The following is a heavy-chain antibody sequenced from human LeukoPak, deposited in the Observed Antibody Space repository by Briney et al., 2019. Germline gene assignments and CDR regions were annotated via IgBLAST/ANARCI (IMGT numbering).Heavy chain of an antibody. J-gene: IGHJ4*02. D-gene: IGHD6-19*01. V-gene: IGHV4-34*01. Sequence: SETLSHTCAVYGGSFSGYYWSWIRQPPGKGLEWIGEINHSGSTNYNPSLKSRVTISVDTSKNQFSLKLSSVTAADTAVYYCARATVAETFDYWGQGTLVTVSS. CDR3: ARATVAETFDY. CDR2: INHSGST. CDR1: GGSFSGYY.